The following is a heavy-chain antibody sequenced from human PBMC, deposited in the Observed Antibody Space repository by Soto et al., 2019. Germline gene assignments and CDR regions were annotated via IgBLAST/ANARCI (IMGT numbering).Heavy chain of an antibody. J-gene: IGHJ4*02. V-gene: IGHV3-74*01. CDR2: VDSDGSGT. Sequence: EVPLVESGGGSVQPGGSLRLSCVASGITFSGYWMHWVRQVPGKGLVWVARVDSDGSGTSYADSVKGRFTISGDNAKNTLYLQMNSLRVEDTAVYYCATVFEHWGQGIPVTVSS. CDR1: GITFSGYW. CDR3: ATVFEH.